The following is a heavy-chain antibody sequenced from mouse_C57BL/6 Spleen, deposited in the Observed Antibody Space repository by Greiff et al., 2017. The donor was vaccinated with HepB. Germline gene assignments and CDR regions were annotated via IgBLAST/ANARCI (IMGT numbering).Heavy chain of an antibody. CDR3: ARMGNYAMDY. Sequence: QVTLKESGPGIVQPSQTLSLTCSFSGFSLSTCGMGGGWSRQPAGKGLEWLAHIWWDDDKYYNPALKSRPTISKDTSKNQVVLKIANVDTADTATYYCARMGNYAMDYWGQGTSVTVSS. J-gene: IGHJ4*01. CDR1: GFSLSTCGMG. V-gene: IGHV8-8*01. CDR2: IWWDDDK.